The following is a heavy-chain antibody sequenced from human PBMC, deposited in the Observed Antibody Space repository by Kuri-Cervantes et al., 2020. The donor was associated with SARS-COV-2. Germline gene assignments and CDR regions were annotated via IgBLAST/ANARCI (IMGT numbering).Heavy chain of an antibody. V-gene: IGHV4-30-2*01. D-gene: IGHD3-9*01. J-gene: IGHJ3*01. CDR1: GASITSGGYS. Sequence: LRLSCVVSGASITSGGYSWSWVRQPPGEGLEWIGFIYPGGSTSYNPSLQSRVTISMDGSENQFSLRLTSGTAADTAVYYCARVLDFDHHGFDVWGQGTLVTDSS. CDR2: IYPGGST. CDR3: ARVLDFDHHGFDV.